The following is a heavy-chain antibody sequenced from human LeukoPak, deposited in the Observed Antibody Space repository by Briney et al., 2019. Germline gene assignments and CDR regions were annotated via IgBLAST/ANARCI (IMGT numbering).Heavy chain of an antibody. D-gene: IGHD1-26*01. CDR2: ISYDGSNK. V-gene: IGHV3-30*04. Sequence: PGGSLRLSCAVSGFTFSNYAMQWVRQAPGKGLERMSVISYDGSNKFFAESVKGRFTISRDNSKNTLYLQMNSLRAEDTAVYYCARGQRAHVEWSNYMDVWGKGTTVTVSS. J-gene: IGHJ6*03. CDR3: ARGQRAHVEWSNYMDV. CDR1: GFTFSNYA.